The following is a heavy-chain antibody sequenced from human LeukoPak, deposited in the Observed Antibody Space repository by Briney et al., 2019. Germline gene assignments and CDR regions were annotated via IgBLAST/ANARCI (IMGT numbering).Heavy chain of an antibody. CDR3: AKGSLWFGELLPFDY. J-gene: IGHJ4*02. D-gene: IGHD3-10*01. V-gene: IGHV3-9*01. CDR1: GFTFDDYA. CDR2: ISWNSGSI. Sequence: GGSLRLSCAASGFTFDDYAMHWVRQAPGKGLEWVSGISWNSGSIGCADSVKGRFTISRDNAKNSLYLQMNSLGAEDTALYYCAKGSLWFGELLPFDYWGQGTLVTVSS.